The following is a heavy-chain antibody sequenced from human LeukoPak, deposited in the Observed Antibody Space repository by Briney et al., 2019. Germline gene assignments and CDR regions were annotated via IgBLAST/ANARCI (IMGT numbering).Heavy chain of an antibody. CDR1: GDSVSSNRAA. CDR2: AYYESKRNI. Sequence: SQTLSLTCDISGDSVSSNRAAWNWFRQSPSRGLEWLGRAYYESKRNIDYAVSVKRRITINPGTSKNQFSLHMNSVTPEDTAVYYCARRRCTGYEGYFDYWGQGILVTVSS. CDR3: ARRRCTGYEGYFDY. V-gene: IGHV6-1*01. D-gene: IGHD2-8*02. J-gene: IGHJ4*02.